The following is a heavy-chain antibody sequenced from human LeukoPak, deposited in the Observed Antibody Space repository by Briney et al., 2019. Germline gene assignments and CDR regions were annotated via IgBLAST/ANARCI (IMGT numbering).Heavy chain of an antibody. D-gene: IGHD5-24*01. CDR3: ARTKEMASISYFDS. V-gene: IGHV3-48*04. CDR2: IDSSGSNI. J-gene: IGHJ4*02. Sequence: PGGPLRLSCAGSGFPFSSHGMNWVRQAPGKGLEWVSYIDSSGSNIHYADSVKGRFTISRDNAKNSLYLQMNSLRAEDTAVYYCARTKEMASISYFDSWGQGTLVTVSS. CDR1: GFPFSSHG.